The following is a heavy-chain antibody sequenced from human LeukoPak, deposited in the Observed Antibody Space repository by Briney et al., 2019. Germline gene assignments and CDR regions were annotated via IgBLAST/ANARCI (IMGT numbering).Heavy chain of an antibody. J-gene: IGHJ4*02. CDR3: ARYGGFLDY. V-gene: IGHV3-30*04. D-gene: IGHD3-16*01. CDR1: GFIFSNYA. CDR2: ISYDGRNQ. Sequence: PGGSLRLSCAASGFIFSNYAMHWVRQAPGKGLEWVAVISYDGRNQYYADSVKGRFTVSRDNSKSTLYLQMNSLRGEDTAVYNCARYGGFLDYWGQGTLVTASS.